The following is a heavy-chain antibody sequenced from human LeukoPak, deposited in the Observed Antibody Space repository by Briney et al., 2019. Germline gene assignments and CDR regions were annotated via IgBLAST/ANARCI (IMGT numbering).Heavy chain of an antibody. J-gene: IGHJ4*02. Sequence: ASVKVSCKASGYTFTSYYMHWVRQAPGQGLEWMGIINPGGGSTRYAQKFQGRVTMTRDTSTSTVYMELKSLRSEDTAIYYCARDGTPEYDHIWGRPQLYWGQGTLVIVSS. D-gene: IGHD3-16*01. CDR3: ARDGTPEYDHIWGRPQLY. CDR1: GYTFTSYY. V-gene: IGHV1-46*01. CDR2: INPGGGST.